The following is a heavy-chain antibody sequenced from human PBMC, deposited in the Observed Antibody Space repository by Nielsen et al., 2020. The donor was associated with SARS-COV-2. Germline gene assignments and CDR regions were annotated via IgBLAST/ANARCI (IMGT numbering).Heavy chain of an antibody. CDR1: GYTFTSYY. V-gene: IGHV1-46*01. J-gene: IGHJ6*02. CDR2: ISPSGGST. CDR3: ARDLQPYGMDV. Sequence: ASVKVSCKASGYTFTSYYMHWVRQAPGQGLEWMGIISPSGGSTSYAQKFQGRVTMTRDTSTSTVYMELSSLRSEDTAVYYCARDLQPYGMDVWGQGTTVTVSS. D-gene: IGHD4-11*01.